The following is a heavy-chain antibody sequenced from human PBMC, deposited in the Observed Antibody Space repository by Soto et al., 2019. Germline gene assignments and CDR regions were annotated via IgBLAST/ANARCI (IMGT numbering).Heavy chain of an antibody. CDR2: IYNSGDT. J-gene: IGHJ4*02. CDR3: ASESGDGYNRIGY. D-gene: IGHD1-1*01. V-gene: IGHV4-31*03. CDR1: GGSITTGGYY. Sequence: QVPLQESGPGLVKPSQTLSLTCSVSGGSITTGGYYWSWIRQPPGKGLEWIGYIYNSGDTYYNPSLKSRGTISVSTSKNQLSLKLGSVTAANTAVYYCASESGDGYNRIGYWGQGTLVTVSS.